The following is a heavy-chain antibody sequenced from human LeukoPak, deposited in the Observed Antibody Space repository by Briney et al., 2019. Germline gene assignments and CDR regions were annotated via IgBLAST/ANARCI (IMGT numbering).Heavy chain of an antibody. J-gene: IGHJ4*02. CDR2: ISSSGNNI. CDR1: GFTFSDSY. V-gene: IGHV3-11*01. D-gene: IGHD6-13*01. CDR3: TTFSSTWYYLDF. Sequence: GGSLRLSCAASGFTFSDSYMSWIRQSPGKGLEWVSYISSSGNNIYYGDSVKGRFTISRDNAKNSLYLQINSLRAEDTAVYYCTTFSSTWYYLDFWGQGALVTVSS.